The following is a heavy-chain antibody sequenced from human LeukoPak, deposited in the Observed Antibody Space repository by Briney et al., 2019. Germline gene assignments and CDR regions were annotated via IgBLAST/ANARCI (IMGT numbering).Heavy chain of an antibody. CDR1: GYTFTGYY. D-gene: IGHD2-2*01. Sequence: ASVKVSCKASGYTFTGYYMHWVRQAPGQGLEWMGWINPNSGGTNYAQKFQGRVTMTRDTSISTAYMELSRLRSDYTAVYYCAKVKRYCSSTSCYSLFDYWGQGTLVTVSS. CDR2: INPNSGGT. J-gene: IGHJ4*02. CDR3: AKVKRYCSSTSCYSLFDY. V-gene: IGHV1-2*02.